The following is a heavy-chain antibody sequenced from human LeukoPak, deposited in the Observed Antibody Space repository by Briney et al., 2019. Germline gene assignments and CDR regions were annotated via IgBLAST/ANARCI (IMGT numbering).Heavy chain of an antibody. CDR3: ARLDYVDAFDI. CDR1: GFTFSSHT. D-gene: IGHD4-17*01. Sequence: PGGSLRLSCAASGFTFSSHTMNWVRQAPGKGLEWVSSISSSSTYIYYADSLKGRFTISRDNAKNSLYLQMNSLRAEDTAVYYCARLDYVDAFDIWGQGTMVTVSS. CDR2: ISSSSTYI. J-gene: IGHJ3*02. V-gene: IGHV3-21*01.